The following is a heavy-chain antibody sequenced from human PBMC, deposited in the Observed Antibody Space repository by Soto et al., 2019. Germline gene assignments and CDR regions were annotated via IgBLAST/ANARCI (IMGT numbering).Heavy chain of an antibody. Sequence: QVQLMQSGAEVKKPGASVKVSCKASGDTFTEYYLHWVRQAPGQGLEWMGTVNPSGGHTTYAQHFLSSWTMTMDTATSTLYMELTSLTSEDTAVYYCARGGHVVVVTAALDYWCQGTLVTVSS. CDR3: ARGGHVVVVTAALDY. V-gene: IGHV1-46*01. CDR1: GDTFTEYY. D-gene: IGHD2-21*02. CDR2: VNPSGGHT. J-gene: IGHJ4*02.